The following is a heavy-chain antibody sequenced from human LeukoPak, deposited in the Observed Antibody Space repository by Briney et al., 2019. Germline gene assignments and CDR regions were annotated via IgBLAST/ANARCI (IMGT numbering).Heavy chain of an antibody. CDR1: GITFDDYA. J-gene: IGHJ5*02. Sequence: GGSLRLSCAASGITFDDYAMHWVRQAPGKGLEWVAVIWYDGSNKYYADSVKGRFTISRDNSKNTLYLQMNSLRAEDTAVYYCARERGLAAAGTFWFDPWGQGTLSPSPQ. CDR3: ARERGLAAAGTFWFDP. CDR2: IWYDGSNK. V-gene: IGHV3-33*08. D-gene: IGHD6-13*01.